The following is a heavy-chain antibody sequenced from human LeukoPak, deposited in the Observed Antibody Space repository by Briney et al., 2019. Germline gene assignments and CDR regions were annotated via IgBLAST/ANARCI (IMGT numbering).Heavy chain of an antibody. CDR2: IYSGGST. CDR1: GFTVSSNY. D-gene: IGHD3-22*01. Sequence: GGSLRLSCAASGFTVSSNYMSWVRRAPGKGLEWVSVIYSGGSTYYADSVKGRFTISRDNSKNTLYLQMNSLRAEDTAVYYCARDAPPSYYYDSSGNAWYFDIWGRGTLVTVSS. CDR3: ARDAPPSYYYDSSGNAWYFDI. J-gene: IGHJ2*01. V-gene: IGHV3-66*01.